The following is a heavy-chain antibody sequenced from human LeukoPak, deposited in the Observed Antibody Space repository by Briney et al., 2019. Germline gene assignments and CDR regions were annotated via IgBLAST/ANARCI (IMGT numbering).Heavy chain of an antibody. V-gene: IGHV3-48*04. Sequence: GGSLRLSCAASGFTFSGYSMNWVRQAPGKGLEWVSYISSSSSTIYYADSVKGRFTISRDNAKNSLYLQMNSLRAEDTAVYYCARDESLDSSSWYASAPFDYWGQGTLVTVSS. CDR2: ISSSSSTI. D-gene: IGHD6-13*01. CDR3: ARDESLDSSSWYASAPFDY. CDR1: GFTFSGYS. J-gene: IGHJ4*02.